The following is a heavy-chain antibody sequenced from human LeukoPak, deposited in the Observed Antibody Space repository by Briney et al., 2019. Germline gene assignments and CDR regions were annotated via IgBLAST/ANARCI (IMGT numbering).Heavy chain of an antibody. CDR2: INPSGGST. Sequence: ASVKVSCKASGYTFTSYYMHWVRQAPGQGLEWMGIINPSGGSTSYAQKFQGRVTKTRDTSTSTVYMELSSLRSEDTALYYCAKGTAARSYYYYHGMDVWGQGTTVTVSS. V-gene: IGHV1-46*01. J-gene: IGHJ6*02. CDR3: AKGTAARSYYYYHGMDV. CDR1: GYTFTSYY. D-gene: IGHD6-6*01.